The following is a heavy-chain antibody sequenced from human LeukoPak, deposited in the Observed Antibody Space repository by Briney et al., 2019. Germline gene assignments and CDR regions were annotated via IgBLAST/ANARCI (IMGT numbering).Heavy chain of an antibody. V-gene: IGHV3-21*01. CDR2: ISSSSSYI. CDR3: ARETVYYYDSSGYYYDVSFDY. Sequence: PGGSLRLSCAASGFTFSSYAMSWVRQAPGKGLEWVSSISSSSSYIYYADSVKGRFTISRDNAKNSLYLQMNSLRDEDTAVYYCARETVYYYDSSGYYYDVSFDYWGQGTLVTVSS. CDR1: GFTFSSYA. D-gene: IGHD3-22*01. J-gene: IGHJ4*02.